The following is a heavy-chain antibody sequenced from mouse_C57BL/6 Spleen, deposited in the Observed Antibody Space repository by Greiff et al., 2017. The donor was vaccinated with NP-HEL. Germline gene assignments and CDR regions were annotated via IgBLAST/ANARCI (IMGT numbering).Heavy chain of an antibody. V-gene: IGHV1-18*01. CDR2: INPNNGGT. CDR3: ARTLYYSNSYWYCDV. Sequence: EVQLQQSGPELVKPGASVKIPCKASGYTFTDYNMDWVKQSHGKSLEWIGDINPNNGGTIYNQKFKGKATLTVDKSSSTAYMELRSLTSEDTAVYYCARTLYYSNSYWYCDVWGTGTTVTVSS. D-gene: IGHD2-5*01. J-gene: IGHJ1*03. CDR1: GYTFTDYN.